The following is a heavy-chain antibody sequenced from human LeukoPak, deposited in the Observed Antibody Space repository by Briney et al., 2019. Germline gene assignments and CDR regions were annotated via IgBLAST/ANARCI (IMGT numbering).Heavy chain of an antibody. Sequence: GGSLRLSCAASGFTFNTYSMNWVRQAPGKGLEWVSYISSSSGTIFYADSVKGRFSISRDNAKNSLYLQMNSLRDEDTAVYYCARTNMNGGSYYNFDSWGQGTLVTVSS. J-gene: IGHJ4*02. V-gene: IGHV3-48*02. CDR2: ISSSSGTI. CDR3: ARTNMNGGSYYNFDS. D-gene: IGHD1-26*01. CDR1: GFTFNTYS.